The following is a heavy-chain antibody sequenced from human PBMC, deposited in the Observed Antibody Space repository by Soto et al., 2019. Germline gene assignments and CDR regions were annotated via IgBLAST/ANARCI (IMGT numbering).Heavy chain of an antibody. CDR1: GFTFSSYG. D-gene: IGHD3-3*01. J-gene: IGHJ6*04. Sequence: GGSLRLSCAASGFTFSSYGMHWVRQAPGKGLEWVAVISYDGSNKYYADSVKGRFTISRDNSKNTLYLQMNSLRAEDTAVYYCSKSRGSFGVGPPLRMDVWGKGTMVTVSS. CDR2: ISYDGSNK. V-gene: IGHV3-30*18. CDR3: SKSRGSFGVGPPLRMDV.